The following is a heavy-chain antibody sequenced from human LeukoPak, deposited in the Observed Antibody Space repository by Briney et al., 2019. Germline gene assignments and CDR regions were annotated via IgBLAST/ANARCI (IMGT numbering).Heavy chain of an antibody. CDR3: ARLNGYGEAFDI. V-gene: IGHV4-59*08. D-gene: IGHD5-12*01. Sequence: SETLSLTCTVSGGSISSYYWSWIRQPPGKGLAGIGYIYYSGSTNYNPSLKSRVTLSVGTSKNQLSLKLRSLTAADTAVYYCARLNGYGEAFDIWGQGTMVTVSS. J-gene: IGHJ3*02. CDR2: IYYSGST. CDR1: GGSISSYY.